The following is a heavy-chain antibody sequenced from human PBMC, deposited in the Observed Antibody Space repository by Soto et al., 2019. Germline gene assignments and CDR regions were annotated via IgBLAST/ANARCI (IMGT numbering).Heavy chain of an antibody. CDR1: GYSFTTYG. Sequence: QVQLVQSGGEVKKPGASVKVSCKTSGYSFTTYGISWVRQAPGQGLEWMGWISGYNGNTNYAQKFQGRVTMTTDTPTRTAYMELRSLRSDDTAVYYCAREGPAPYYYYGKDVWGQGSTVAVSS. CDR3: AREGPAPYYYYGKDV. V-gene: IGHV1-18*01. J-gene: IGHJ6*02. CDR2: ISGYNGNT.